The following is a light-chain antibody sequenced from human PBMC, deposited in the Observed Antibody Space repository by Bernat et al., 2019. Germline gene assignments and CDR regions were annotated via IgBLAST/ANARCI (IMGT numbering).Light chain of an antibody. V-gene: IGKV1-16*01. Sequence: DIQMIQSPSSVSASVGDTVTITCRASQVIHNYLAWFQQKPGKAPKTLIYGASTLQSGVPSRFSGSGSGTDFTLPISSLQPEDFATYFCEQSNSYPLTVGGGTKVDIK. CDR3: EQSNSYPLT. J-gene: IGKJ4*01. CDR2: GAS. CDR1: QVIHNY.